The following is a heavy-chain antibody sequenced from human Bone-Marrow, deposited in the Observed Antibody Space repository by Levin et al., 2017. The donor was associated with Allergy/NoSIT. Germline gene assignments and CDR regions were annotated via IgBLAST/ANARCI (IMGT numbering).Heavy chain of an antibody. V-gene: IGHV3-21*01. CDR2: ISSSSSYI. CDR1: GFTFSSYS. Sequence: PGGSLRLSCAASGFTFSSYSMNWVRQAPGKGLEWVSSISSSSSYIYYADSVKGRFTISRDNAKNSLYLQMNSLRAEDTAVYYCARVLLGQQLVRARPWGQGTLVTVSS. J-gene: IGHJ5*02. CDR3: ARVLLGQQLVRARP. D-gene: IGHD6-13*01.